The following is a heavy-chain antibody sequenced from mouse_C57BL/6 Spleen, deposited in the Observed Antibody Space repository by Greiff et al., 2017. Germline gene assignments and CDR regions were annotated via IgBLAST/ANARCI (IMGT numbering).Heavy chain of an antibody. J-gene: IGHJ4*01. CDR1: GFTFSDYY. V-gene: IGHV5-12*01. Sequence: EVKLMESGGGLVQPGGSLKLSCAASGFTFSDYYMYWVRQTPEKRLEWVAYISNGGGSTYYPDTVKGRFTISRDNAKNTLYLQMSRLKSEDTAMYYCARDVYFSMDYWGQGTSVTVSS. CDR3: ARDVYFSMDY. CDR2: ISNGGGST.